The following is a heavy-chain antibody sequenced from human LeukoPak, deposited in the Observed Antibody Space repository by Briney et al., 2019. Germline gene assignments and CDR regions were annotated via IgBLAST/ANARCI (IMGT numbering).Heavy chain of an antibody. D-gene: IGHD3-9*01. Sequence: TLVKLSCKASGFTFTRSAVQWVRQARGQRLEWIGWIVVGSGNTNYAQKFQERVTITRDMSTSTAYMELSSLRSEDTAVYYCAADLSSDILTGYTNDAFDIWGQGTMVTVSS. CDR3: AADLSSDILTGYTNDAFDI. CDR2: IVVGSGNT. V-gene: IGHV1-58*01. J-gene: IGHJ3*02. CDR1: GFTFTRSA.